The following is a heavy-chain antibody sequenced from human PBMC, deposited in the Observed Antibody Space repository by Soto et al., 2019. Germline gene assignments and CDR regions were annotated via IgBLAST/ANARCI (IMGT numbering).Heavy chain of an antibody. CDR2: IIPIFGTA. D-gene: IGHD2-8*01. Sequence: SVKVSCKASGGTFSSYAISWVRQAPGQGLEWMGGIIPIFGTANYAQKFQGRVTITADESTSTAYMELSSLRSEDTAVYYCARGLCTNGVCYSWLDPWGQGTLVTVSS. V-gene: IGHV1-69*13. J-gene: IGHJ5*02. CDR1: GGTFSSYA. CDR3: ARGLCTNGVCYSWLDP.